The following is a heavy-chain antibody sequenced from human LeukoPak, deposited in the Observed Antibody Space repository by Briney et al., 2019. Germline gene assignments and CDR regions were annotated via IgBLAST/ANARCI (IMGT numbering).Heavy chain of an antibody. CDR2: ISAYNGNT. J-gene: IGHJ4*02. CDR3: ARESNDYGDY. V-gene: IGHV1-18*01. CDR1: GYTFTSYG. Sequence: RASVKVPCKASGYTFTSYGISWVRQAPGQGLEWMGWISAYNGNTNYAQTLQGRVTMTTDTSTSTAYMELRSLRSDDTAVYYCARESNDYGDYWGQGTLVTVSS.